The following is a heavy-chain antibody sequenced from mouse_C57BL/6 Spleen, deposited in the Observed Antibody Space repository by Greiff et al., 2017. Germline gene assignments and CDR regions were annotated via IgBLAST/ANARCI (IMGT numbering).Heavy chain of an antibody. J-gene: IGHJ2*01. D-gene: IGHD1-1*01. CDR2: IYPGSGNT. V-gene: IGHV1-76*01. CDR3: ARAGTVVATCDY. CDR1: GYTFTDYY. Sequence: QVQLQQSGAELVRPGASVKLSCKASGYTFTDYYINWVKQRPGQGLEWIARIYPGSGNTYYNEKFKGKATLTAEKSSSTAYMQLSSLTSEDSAVYFCARAGTVVATCDYWGQGTTLTVSS.